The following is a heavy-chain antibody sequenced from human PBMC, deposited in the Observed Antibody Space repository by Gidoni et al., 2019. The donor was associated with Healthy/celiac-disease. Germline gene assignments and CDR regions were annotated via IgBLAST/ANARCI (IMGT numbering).Heavy chain of an antibody. CDR2: IGTAGDT. CDR1: GFTFSSYD. D-gene: IGHD5-12*01. J-gene: IGHJ2*01. V-gene: IGHV3-13*01. CDR3: ARGGYSFWYFDL. Sequence: EVQLVESVGGLVQPGGSLRLSCAASGFTFSSYDMHWRRQATGKGLEWGSAIGTAGDTYYPGYVKGRFTIARENAKNSLYLQMNSLRAGDTAVYYCARGGYSFWYFDLWGRGTLVTVSS.